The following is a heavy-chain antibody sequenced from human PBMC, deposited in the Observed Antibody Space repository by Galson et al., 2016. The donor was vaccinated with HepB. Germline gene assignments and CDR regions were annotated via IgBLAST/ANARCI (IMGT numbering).Heavy chain of an antibody. Sequence: SLRLSCAASEFTVSNNYMSWVRQAPGKGLEWVSLIYSGGSTRYADSVKGRFTISRDNSKNTVYLQMNSLRAEDTAVYYCSTLNPASPYFDYWGQGTLVTVSP. CDR1: EFTVSNNY. CDR2: IYSGGST. V-gene: IGHV3-53*01. J-gene: IGHJ4*02. CDR3: STLNPASPYFDY.